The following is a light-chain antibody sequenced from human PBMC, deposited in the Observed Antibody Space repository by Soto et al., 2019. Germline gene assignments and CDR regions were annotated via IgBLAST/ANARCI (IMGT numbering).Light chain of an antibody. Sequence: ITHSTCSPSASVEDQVTINCQASQDISNYLNWYQQKPGKAPKLLIYAASSLQSGVQSRFSGSGSGTDFTLTISRLQPEDFAPYYFQQSDSTNTITFGEGTRLDI. CDR1: QDISNY. J-gene: IGKJ5*01. V-gene: IGKV1-39*01. CDR3: QQSDSTNTIT. CDR2: AAS.